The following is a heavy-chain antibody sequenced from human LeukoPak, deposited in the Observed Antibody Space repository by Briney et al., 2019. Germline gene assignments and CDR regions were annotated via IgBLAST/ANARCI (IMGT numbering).Heavy chain of an antibody. CDR2: IYYSRST. V-gene: IGHV4-59*01. J-gene: IGHJ4*02. CDR3: ARARVVDTAMVDY. D-gene: IGHD5-18*01. CDR1: GGSISSYY. Sequence: PSETLSLTCTVSGGSISSYYWSWIRQPPGKGLEWIGYIYYSRSTNYNPSLKSRVTISVDTSKNQFSLKLSSVTAADTAVYYCARARVVDTAMVDYWGQGTLVTVSS.